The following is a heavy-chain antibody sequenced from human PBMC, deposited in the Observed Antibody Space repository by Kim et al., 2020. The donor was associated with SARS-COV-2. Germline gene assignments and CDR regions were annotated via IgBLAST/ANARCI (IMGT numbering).Heavy chain of an antibody. CDR2: IDPADSYT. D-gene: IGHD1-1*01. CDR3: ARGATGTPDLN. CDR1: GYSFNSYW. V-gene: IGHV5-10-1*01. Sequence: GESLKISCKGSGYSFNSYWISWVRQVPGKGLEWMGRIDPADSYTDYSPSFQGHVTISADKSISTAYLQWSSLKASDSAIYYCARGATGTPDLNWGQGTLVTVSS. J-gene: IGHJ4*02.